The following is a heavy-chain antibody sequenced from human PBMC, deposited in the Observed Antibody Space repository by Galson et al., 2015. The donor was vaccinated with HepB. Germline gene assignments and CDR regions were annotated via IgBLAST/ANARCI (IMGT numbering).Heavy chain of an antibody. CDR1: GGSFSGCY. CDR3: ARGRRMPAAAGTKGALDY. V-gene: IGHV4-34*01. Sequence: ETLSLTCAVYGGSFSGCYWSWIRQPPGKGLEWIGEINHSGSTNYNPSLKSRVTISVDTSKNQFSLKLSSVTAADTAVYYCARGRRMPAAAGTKGALDYWGQGTLVTVSS. D-gene: IGHD6-13*01. J-gene: IGHJ4*02. CDR2: INHSGST.